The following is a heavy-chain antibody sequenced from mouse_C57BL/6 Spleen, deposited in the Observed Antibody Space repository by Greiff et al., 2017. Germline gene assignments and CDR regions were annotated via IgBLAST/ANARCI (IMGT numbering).Heavy chain of an antibody. CDR1: GYTFTSYD. J-gene: IGHJ3*01. CDR3: ARFDYYGSSYAWFAY. Sequence: QVQLQQSGPELVKPGASVKLSCKASGYTFTSYDINWVKQRPGQGLEWIGWIYPRDGSTKYNEKFKGKATLTVDTSSSTAYMELHSLTSEDSAVYFCARFDYYGSSYAWFAYWGKGTLVTISA. V-gene: IGHV1-85*01. CDR2: IYPRDGST. D-gene: IGHD1-1*01.